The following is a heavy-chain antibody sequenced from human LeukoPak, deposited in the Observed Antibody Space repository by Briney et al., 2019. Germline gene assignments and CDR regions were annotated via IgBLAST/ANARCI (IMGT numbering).Heavy chain of an antibody. D-gene: IGHD1-26*01. CDR3: ARGAGAVAQWEMMNGDAFDI. Sequence: GGSLRLSCAASGFNFNTYWMSWVRQAPGKGLEWVANIKQDGSEKFYVDSMKGRFTISRDNSKNSLYLQMNSLRAEDTAMYYCARGAGAVAQWEMMNGDAFDIWGQGTVVTVSS. J-gene: IGHJ3*02. V-gene: IGHV3-7*01. CDR1: GFNFNTYW. CDR2: IKQDGSEK.